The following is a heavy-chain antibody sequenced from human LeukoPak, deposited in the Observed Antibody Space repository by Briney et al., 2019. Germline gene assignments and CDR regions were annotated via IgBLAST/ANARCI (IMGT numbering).Heavy chain of an antibody. V-gene: IGHV4-34*01. D-gene: IGHD2-2*01. CDR2: INHSGST. J-gene: IGHJ4*02. Sequence: SETLSLTCAVYGGSFSGYYWSWIRQPPGKGLEWIGEINHSGSTNYNPSLKSRVTLSVDTSKNQFSVKLSSVTAADTAVYYCARGLGYCSSTSCSFDYWGQGTLVTVSS. CDR1: GGSFSGYY. CDR3: ARGLGYCSSTSCSFDY.